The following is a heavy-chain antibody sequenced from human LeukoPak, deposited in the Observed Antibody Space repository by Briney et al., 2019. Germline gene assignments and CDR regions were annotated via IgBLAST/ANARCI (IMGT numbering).Heavy chain of an antibody. CDR2: IYSGGST. V-gene: IGHV3-66*01. D-gene: IGHD6-19*01. CDR1: GFTVNSND. CDR3: ARDKGMTSGWYAGRIDYYYGMDV. J-gene: IGHJ6*02. Sequence: GGSLRLSCAASGFTVNSNDMSWVRQAPGKGLEWVAVIYSGGSTYYADSVKGRFTISRDNAKNSLYLQMNSLRDEDTAVYYCARDKGMTSGWYAGRIDYYYGMDVWGQGTTVTVSS.